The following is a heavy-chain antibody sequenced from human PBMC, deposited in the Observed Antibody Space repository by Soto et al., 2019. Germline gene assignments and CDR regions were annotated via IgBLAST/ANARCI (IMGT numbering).Heavy chain of an antibody. J-gene: IGHJ6*02. D-gene: IGHD2-15*01. Sequence: QVQLQESGPGLVKPSQTLSLTCTVSGGSISSGGYYWSWIRQHPGKGLEWIGYIYYSGSTYYNPSLTSRVTISVDTSKNQCSLKLSSVTAADTAVYYCARDVSVVVLYGMDVWGQGTTVTVSS. CDR2: IYYSGST. CDR3: ARDVSVVVLYGMDV. CDR1: GGSISSGGYY. V-gene: IGHV4-31*03.